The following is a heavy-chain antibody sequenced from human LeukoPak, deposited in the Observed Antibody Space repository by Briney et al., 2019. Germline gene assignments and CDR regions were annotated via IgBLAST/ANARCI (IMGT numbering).Heavy chain of an antibody. CDR3: ARISGHLPGSANAAFDI. CDR2: IYSNGNT. Sequence: PSQTLSLTCTVSGGSISSADSYWGWIRQHPGKGLEWIGYIYSNGNTFYNPSLKSRITISVDTSKNQCSLELTSVIAADTAVYYCARISGHLPGSANAAFDIWGQGTVVTVSS. D-gene: IGHD3-10*01. J-gene: IGHJ3*02. V-gene: IGHV4-31*03. CDR1: GGSISSADSY.